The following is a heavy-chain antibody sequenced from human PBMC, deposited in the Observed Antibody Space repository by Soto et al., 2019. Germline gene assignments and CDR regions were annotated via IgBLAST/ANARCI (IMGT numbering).Heavy chain of an antibody. CDR2: IYYSGST. J-gene: IGHJ5*02. CDR1: GGCVSSGSYY. CDR3: ARYVDDYDFWSGYSARGMPNWFDP. Sequence: SESLSLTCTASGGCVSSGSYYWSWIRQPPGKGLEWIGYIYYSGSTNYNPSLKSRVTISVDTSKNQFSLKLSSVTAADTAVYYCARYVDDYDFWSGYSARGMPNWFDPWGQGTLVTVSS. D-gene: IGHD3-3*01. V-gene: IGHV4-61*01.